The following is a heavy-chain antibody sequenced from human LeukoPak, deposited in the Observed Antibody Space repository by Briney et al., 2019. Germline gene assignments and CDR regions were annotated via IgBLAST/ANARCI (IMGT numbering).Heavy chain of an antibody. CDR1: GGSISSGGYY. CDR3: ARDAGAWGLRTYYFDY. Sequence: SETLSLTCTVSGGSISSGGYYWSWIRQHPGKGLEWIGYIYYSGSTYYNPSLKSRVTISVDTSKNQFSLELSSVTAADTAVYYCARDAGAWGLRTYYFDYWGQGTLVTVSS. CDR2: IYYSGST. D-gene: IGHD5/OR15-5a*01. V-gene: IGHV4-31*03. J-gene: IGHJ4*02.